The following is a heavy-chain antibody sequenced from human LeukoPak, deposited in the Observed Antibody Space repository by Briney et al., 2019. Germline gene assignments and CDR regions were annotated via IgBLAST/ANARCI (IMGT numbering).Heavy chain of an antibody. CDR2: IRYDGSNK. J-gene: IGHJ4*02. Sequence: GGSLRLSCAASGFTFSSYWMHWVRQAPGKGLEWVAFIRYDGSNKYYADSVKGRFTISRDNSKNTLYLQMDSLRAEDTAIYYCAKDSSVYHYDSRNFDYWGQGTLVTVSS. CDR3: AKDSSVYHYDSRNFDY. CDR1: GFTFSSYW. V-gene: IGHV3-30*02. D-gene: IGHD3-22*01.